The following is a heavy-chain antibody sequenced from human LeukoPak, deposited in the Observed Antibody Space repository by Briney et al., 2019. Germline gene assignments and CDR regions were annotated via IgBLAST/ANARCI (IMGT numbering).Heavy chain of an antibody. D-gene: IGHD3-10*01. CDR1: GFAFNTYM. V-gene: IGHV3-48*04. CDR3: ARDKDDYGSGNHWFDP. Sequence: GGSLRLSCAASGFAFNTYMMSWVRQAPGKGLEWVSYISSSGSTIYYADSVKGRFTISRDNAKNSLYLQMNSLRAEDTAVYYCARDKDDYGSGNHWFDPWGQGTLVTVSS. CDR2: ISSSGSTI. J-gene: IGHJ5*02.